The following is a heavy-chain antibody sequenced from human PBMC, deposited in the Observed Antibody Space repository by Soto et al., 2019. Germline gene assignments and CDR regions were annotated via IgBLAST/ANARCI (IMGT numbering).Heavy chain of an antibody. CDR3: ARRWGEGRVDY. CDR1: GASISSSNW. Sequence: QVQLQESGPGLVKPSGTLSLTCAVSGASISSSNWWSWVRQPPGKGLEWIGEIYHRGSTNYNPSLKSRVNLSVDKSRNQFSLKLSSVTAADTAVYYCARRWGEGRVDYWGQGTLVTVSS. V-gene: IGHV4-4*02. D-gene: IGHD3-10*01. J-gene: IGHJ4*02. CDR2: IYHRGST.